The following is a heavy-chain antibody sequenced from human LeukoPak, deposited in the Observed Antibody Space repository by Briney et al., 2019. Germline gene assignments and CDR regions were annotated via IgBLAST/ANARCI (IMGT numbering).Heavy chain of an antibody. CDR1: GVSVSSGSYY. Sequence: SETLSLTCTVSGVSVSSGSYYWNWIRQPPGKGLEWIGYIFYGGGTEYNPSLKSRVTMSVHTSSNYFSLKLSSVTAADTAIYYCARDPGYCSGASCGNIDYWGQGTLVTVSS. CDR2: IFYGGGT. CDR3: ARDPGYCSGASCGNIDY. D-gene: IGHD2-15*01. J-gene: IGHJ4*02. V-gene: IGHV4-61*01.